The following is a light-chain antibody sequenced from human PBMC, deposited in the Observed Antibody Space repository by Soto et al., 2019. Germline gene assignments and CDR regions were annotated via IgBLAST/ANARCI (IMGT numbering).Light chain of an antibody. Sequence: DIQMTQSPSSLSASVGDIVTITCQASQNINNYLNWYQQKPGRAPKLLIYDASNLEAGVPSRFRGSGSGTDFTFTISRLQPEDIATYYCQQYENLPTIGQGTRLEIK. CDR2: DAS. J-gene: IGKJ5*01. V-gene: IGKV1-33*01. CDR1: QNINNY. CDR3: QQYENLPT.